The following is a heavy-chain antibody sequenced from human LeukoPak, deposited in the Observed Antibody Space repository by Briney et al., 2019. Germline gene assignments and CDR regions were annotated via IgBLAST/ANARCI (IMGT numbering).Heavy chain of an antibody. D-gene: IGHD3-3*01. V-gene: IGHV3-30-3*01. CDR3: ARGANYDFWSGYTTDGYNWFDP. CDR1: GFTFSSYA. CDR2: ISYDGSNE. Sequence: GGSLRLSCAASGFTFSSYAMHWVRQAPGKGLEWVALISYDGSNEYYADSVKGRFTISRDNSKNTLYLQMNSLRAEDTAVYYCARGANYDFWSGYTTDGYNWFDPWGQGTLVTVSS. J-gene: IGHJ5*02.